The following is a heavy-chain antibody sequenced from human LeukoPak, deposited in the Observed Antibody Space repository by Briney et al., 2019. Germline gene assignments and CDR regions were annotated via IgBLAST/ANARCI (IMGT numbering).Heavy chain of an antibody. D-gene: IGHD3-22*01. J-gene: IGHJ4*02. CDR1: GGSFSGYY. Sequence: SQTLSLTSAVDGGSFSGYYWSWIRQPPGKGLEWIGEINHSGSTNYNPSLKSRVTISVDTSKNQFSLKLSSVTAADTAVYYCARGWVNDSSGYQTIPFDYWGQGTLVTVSS. CDR2: INHSGST. V-gene: IGHV4-34*01. CDR3: ARGWVNDSSGYQTIPFDY.